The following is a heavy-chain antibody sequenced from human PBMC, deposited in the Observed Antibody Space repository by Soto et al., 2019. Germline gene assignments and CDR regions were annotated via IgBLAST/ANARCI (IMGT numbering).Heavy chain of an antibody. D-gene: IGHD6-19*01. CDR1: GFTFSSYV. V-gene: IGHV3-30-3*01. CDR2: ISYDGSNK. CDR3: ARGTLYGLGYSSGWPNFDY. Sequence: QVQLVESGGGVVQPGRSLRLSCAASGFTFSSYVIHWVRQAPGKGLEWVAVISYDGSNKYYADSVKGRFTISRDNSKNTLYLQMTSLRAEDTAVYYCARGTLYGLGYSSGWPNFDYWGQGTLVTVSS. J-gene: IGHJ4*02.